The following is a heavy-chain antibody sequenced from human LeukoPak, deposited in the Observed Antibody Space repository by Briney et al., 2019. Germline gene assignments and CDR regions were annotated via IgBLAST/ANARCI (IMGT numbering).Heavy chain of an antibody. J-gene: IGHJ6*04. CDR3: AELGITMIGGV. CDR2: INWNGGSA. CDR1: GFKFDDYG. V-gene: IGHV3-20*04. Sequence: GGSLRLSCSPTGFKFDDYGMSWVRQAPGKGLEWVSGINWNGGSAGYADSVKGRFTISRDNTKNSLYLQMNSLRGEDTAVYYCAELGITMIGGVWGKGTTVTISS. D-gene: IGHD3-10*02.